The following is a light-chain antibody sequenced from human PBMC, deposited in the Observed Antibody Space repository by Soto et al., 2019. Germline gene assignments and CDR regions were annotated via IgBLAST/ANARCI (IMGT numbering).Light chain of an antibody. CDR3: QHSYSTPLFT. CDR1: QSISSY. J-gene: IGKJ3*01. Sequence: DIQMTQSPSSLSASVGDRVTITCRASQSISSYLNWYQQKPGKAPKLLIYAASSLQSGVPSRFSGSGSVTDFTLTISSMQPEDFATYYCQHSYSTPLFTFGPGTKVDIK. V-gene: IGKV1-39*01. CDR2: AAS.